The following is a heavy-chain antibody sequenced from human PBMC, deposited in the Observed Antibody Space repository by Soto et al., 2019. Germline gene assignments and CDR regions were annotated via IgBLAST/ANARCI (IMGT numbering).Heavy chain of an antibody. CDR3: ASKAACGGDCYAFDS. CDR1: GGIFSSNT. CDR2: IIPLFGTA. V-gene: IGHV1-69*06. Sequence: QGYLVQSGAEVKKPGSSVKISCKASGGIFSSNTINWVRQAAGQGLERMGGIIPLFGTANYAEKFQGRVTITADKSTKTAYMELTSLRSENTAVYYCASKAACGGDCYAFDSWGQGTLVTVSS. J-gene: IGHJ4*02. D-gene: IGHD2-21*02.